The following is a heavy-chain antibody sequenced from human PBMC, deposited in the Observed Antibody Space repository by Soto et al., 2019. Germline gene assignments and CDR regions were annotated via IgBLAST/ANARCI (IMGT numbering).Heavy chain of an antibody. CDR3: ARAHISSEGYYFDY. J-gene: IGHJ4*02. D-gene: IGHD6-6*01. CDR2: INHSGTT. CDR1: GGSFSGYY. V-gene: IGHV4-34*01. Sequence: PSETLSLTCAVSGGSFSGYYWTWIRQAPGKGLEWIGEINHSGTTNYNPSLKSRVSVSVDTSKNQFSLKLSSVTAADTAVYYCARAHISSEGYYFDYWGQGTLVTVSS.